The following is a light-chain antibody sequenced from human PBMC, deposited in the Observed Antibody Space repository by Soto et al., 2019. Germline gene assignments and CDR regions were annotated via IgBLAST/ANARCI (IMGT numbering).Light chain of an antibody. V-gene: IGLV1-47*01. J-gene: IGLJ3*02. Sequence: QYVLSQPPSASGAPGQRVTISCSGSSSNIGSNFVYWYQQLPGTAPKLLIYRTDQRPSGVPDRFSGSKPGASASLVISGLRSEDEADYYCAAWDNSLRGVFGGGTKLTVL. CDR2: RTD. CDR3: AAWDNSLRGV. CDR1: SSNIGSNF.